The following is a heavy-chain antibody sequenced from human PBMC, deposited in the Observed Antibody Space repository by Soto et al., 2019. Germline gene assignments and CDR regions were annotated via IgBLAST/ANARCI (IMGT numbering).Heavy chain of an antibody. Sequence: QVTLKESGPVLVKPTETLTLTCTVSGFSLSNARMGVSWIRQPPGKALEWLAHIFSNDEKSYSTSLKSRLTTSKDTSKSQVVLTMTNMDPVDTATYYCARAPTRYYYDSSGYYYDRFDYWGQGTLVTVSS. V-gene: IGHV2-26*01. J-gene: IGHJ4*02. CDR3: ARAPTRYYYDSSGYYYDRFDY. CDR2: IFSNDEK. CDR1: GFSLSNARMG. D-gene: IGHD3-22*01.